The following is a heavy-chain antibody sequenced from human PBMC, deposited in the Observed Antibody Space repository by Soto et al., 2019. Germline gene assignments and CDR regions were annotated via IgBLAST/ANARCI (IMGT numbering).Heavy chain of an antibody. Sequence: PSETLSLTCAVSGYSISSGYYWSWIRQPPGKGLEWIGEINHSGSTNYNPSLKSRVTISVDTSKNQFSLKLSSVTAADTAVYYCARSWGSSPYDYWGQGTLVTVSS. CDR1: GYSISSGYY. J-gene: IGHJ4*02. D-gene: IGHD6-13*01. CDR3: ARSWGSSPYDY. CDR2: INHSGST. V-gene: IGHV4-34*01.